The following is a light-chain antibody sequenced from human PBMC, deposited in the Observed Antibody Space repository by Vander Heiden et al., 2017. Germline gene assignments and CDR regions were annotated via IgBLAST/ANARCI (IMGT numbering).Light chain of an antibody. Sequence: IQMTQSRSSLSASGGDGVTITCRARQSISSYLTWYQQKPGKAPKLLIYAASSLQTGVPSRFSGSGSGTDFTLTISSLQPEDFATYYCQQSYSTPYTFGQGTKLEIK. J-gene: IGKJ2*01. CDR1: QSISSY. CDR2: AAS. V-gene: IGKV1-39*01. CDR3: QQSYSTPYT.